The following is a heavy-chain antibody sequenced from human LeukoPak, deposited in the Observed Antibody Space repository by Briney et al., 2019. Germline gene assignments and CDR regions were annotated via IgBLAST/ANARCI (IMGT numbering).Heavy chain of an antibody. CDR2: INHSGST. J-gene: IGHJ4*02. CDR3: ARGSDTAAGLY. Sequence: PSGTLSLTCAVYGGSFSGYYWSWIRQPPGKGLEWIGEINHSGSTNYNPSLKSRVSISVDSSKNQFSLKVSSVTAADTAVYYCARGSDTAAGLYWGQGTLVTVSS. CDR1: GGSFSGYY. V-gene: IGHV4-34*01. D-gene: IGHD6-13*01.